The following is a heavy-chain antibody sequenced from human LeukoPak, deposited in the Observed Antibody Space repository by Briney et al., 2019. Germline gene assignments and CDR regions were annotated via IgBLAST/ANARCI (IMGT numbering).Heavy chain of an antibody. CDR3: AREGYGSGRRLGLDV. J-gene: IGHJ6*02. CDR1: GYTFTSYG. V-gene: IGHV1-18*01. Sequence: ASVKVSCKASGYTFTSYGISWVRQAPGQGLEWMGWISAYNGNTNYAQKLQGRVTMTTDTSTSTAYMELRSLRSDDTAAYYCAREGYGSGRRLGLDVWGQGTTVTVSS. D-gene: IGHD3-10*01. CDR2: ISAYNGNT.